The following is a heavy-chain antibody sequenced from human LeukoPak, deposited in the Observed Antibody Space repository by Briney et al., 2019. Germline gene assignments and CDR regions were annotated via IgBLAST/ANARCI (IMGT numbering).Heavy chain of an antibody. J-gene: IGHJ4*02. V-gene: IGHV3-30*18. Sequence: GGSLRLSCAVSGFTFSTFGMHWVRQAPGKGLEWVAVISNDGSNKYYADSVKGRFTISRDNSKNTLYLQMNSLRAEDAAVYYCAKYIDSGASYYFDYWGQGTLVTVSS. CDR2: ISNDGSNK. CDR1: GFTFSTFG. D-gene: IGHD3-10*01. CDR3: AKYIDSGASYYFDY.